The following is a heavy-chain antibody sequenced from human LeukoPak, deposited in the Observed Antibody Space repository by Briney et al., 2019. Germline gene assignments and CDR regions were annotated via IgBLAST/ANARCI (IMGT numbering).Heavy chain of an antibody. V-gene: IGHV3-21*01. Sequence: GGSLRLSCAASGFTFSSYSMNWVRQAPGKGLEWVSSISSSSSYIYYADSVKGRFTISRDNAKNSLYLQMNSLRAEDTAVYYCAREIYGSGSSGYWGQGTLVTVSS. CDR2: ISSSSSYI. CDR3: AREIYGSGSSGY. D-gene: IGHD3-10*01. CDR1: GFTFSSYS. J-gene: IGHJ4*02.